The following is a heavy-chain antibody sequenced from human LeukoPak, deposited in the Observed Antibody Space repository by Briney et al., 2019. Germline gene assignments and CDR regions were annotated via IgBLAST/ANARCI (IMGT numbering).Heavy chain of an antibody. Sequence: ASVKVSCKASGYTFTGYYMHWVRQAPGQGLEWMGRINPNSGGTNYAQKFQGRVTVTRDTSISTAYMELSRLRSDDTAVYYCARVAAYSSGWLNYWGQGTLVTVSS. V-gene: IGHV1-2*06. CDR1: GYTFTGYY. CDR2: INPNSGGT. J-gene: IGHJ4*02. D-gene: IGHD6-19*01. CDR3: ARVAAYSSGWLNY.